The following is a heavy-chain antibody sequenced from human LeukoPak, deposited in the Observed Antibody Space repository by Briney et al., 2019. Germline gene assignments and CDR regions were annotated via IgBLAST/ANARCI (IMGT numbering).Heavy chain of an antibody. D-gene: IGHD5-12*01. J-gene: IGHJ4*02. CDR2: IWYDGSNK. V-gene: IGHV3-33*01. CDR3: ARSGYDIIFDC. CDR1: GFTFSSYG. Sequence: GGSLRLSCEASGFTFSSYGMHWVRQAPGKGLEWVAVIWYDGSNKYYGDSVKGRFTISRDSAKNSLYLQMNSLRDEDTALYYCARSGYDIIFDCWGQGTLVTVSS.